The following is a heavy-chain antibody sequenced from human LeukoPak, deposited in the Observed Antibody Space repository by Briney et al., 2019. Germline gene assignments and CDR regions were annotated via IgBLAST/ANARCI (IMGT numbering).Heavy chain of an antibody. CDR3: ARAQQLAGTFDY. Sequence: AGGSLRLSCAASGFTFSSYEMNWVRQAPGKGLEWVSYISSSGSTIYYADSVKGRFTISRDNAKNSLYLQMNSLRAEDTAVYYCARAQQLAGTFDYWGQGTLVTVSS. D-gene: IGHD6-13*01. CDR1: GFTFSSYE. V-gene: IGHV3-48*03. J-gene: IGHJ4*02. CDR2: ISSSGSTI.